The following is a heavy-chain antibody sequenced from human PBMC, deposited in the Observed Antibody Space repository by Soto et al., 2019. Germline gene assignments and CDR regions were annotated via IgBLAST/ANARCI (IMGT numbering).Heavy chain of an antibody. CDR3: ARVNYGDYGGVYDY. CDR1: GFTVSSYL. Sequence: GGSLRLSCAASGFTVSSYLMHWVRQAPGKGLVWVSRINSDGSSTSFADSVKGRFTISRDNAKNTLYLQMNSLRAEDTAVYYCARVNYGDYGGVYDYWGQGTLATVSS. J-gene: IGHJ4*02. CDR2: INSDGSST. V-gene: IGHV3-74*01. D-gene: IGHD4-17*01.